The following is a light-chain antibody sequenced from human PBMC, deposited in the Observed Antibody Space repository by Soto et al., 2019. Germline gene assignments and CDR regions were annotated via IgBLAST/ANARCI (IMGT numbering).Light chain of an antibody. CDR1: QDVSNY. V-gene: IGKV1-5*03. CDR2: KAS. Sequence: DIQMTQSPSSLSASVGERVTITCKASQDVSNYLNWYQHKPCKAPKLLLYKASTLKSGVPPRLSGSGSCTEFILTTSSLQPDDVVADYCQHYNSYSEAFGQGTKVDIK. J-gene: IGKJ1*01. CDR3: QHYNSYSEA.